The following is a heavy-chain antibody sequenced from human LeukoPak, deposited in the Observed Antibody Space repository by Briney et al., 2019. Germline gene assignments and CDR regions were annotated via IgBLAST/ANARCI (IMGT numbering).Heavy chain of an antibody. D-gene: IGHD6-19*01. V-gene: IGHV3-23*01. CDR2: ISVSAGIT. CDR1: GFSFNSHA. J-gene: IGHJ4*02. CDR3: TRGYSSGWSPFDY. Sequence: GGSLRLSCAASGFSFNSHAMSWVRQAPGKGLEWVSGISVSAGITRYTDPVKGRFAISTDDPENTVYLQMNSPRVEDTALYYCTRGYSSGWSPFDYWGQGTLVTVSS.